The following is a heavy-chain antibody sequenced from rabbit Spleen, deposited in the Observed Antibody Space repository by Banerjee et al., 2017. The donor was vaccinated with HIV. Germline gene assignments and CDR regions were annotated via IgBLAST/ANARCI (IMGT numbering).Heavy chain of an antibody. D-gene: IGHD4-2*01. J-gene: IGHJ4*01. V-gene: IGHV1S45*01. CDR2: IVTGSSGST. CDR1: GFDFSSSYW. Sequence: QEQLLESGGGLVRPEGSLKLTCKASGFDFSSSYWIWWVRQAPGKGLEWIACIVTGSSGSTWYASWAKGRFTISRTSSTTVTLQMTSLTAADTATYFCARLFAYAGYAGFGYASLDYFNLWGPGTLVTVS. CDR3: ARLFAYAGYAGFGYASLDYFNL.